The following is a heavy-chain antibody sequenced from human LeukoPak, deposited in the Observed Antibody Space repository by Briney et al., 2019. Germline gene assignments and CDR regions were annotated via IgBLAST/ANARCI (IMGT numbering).Heavy chain of an antibody. J-gene: IGHJ6*03. D-gene: IGHD6-19*01. CDR3: ARGDYSSGWYGYYYYYMDV. V-gene: IGHV4-59*01. CDR1: GGSISSYY. CDR2: IYYSGST. Sequence: SETRSLTCTVSGGSISSYYWSWIRQPPGKGLEWIGYIYYSGSTNYNPSLKSRVTISVDTSKNQFSLKLSSVTAADTAVYYCARGDYSSGWYGYYYYYMDVWGKGTTVTVSS.